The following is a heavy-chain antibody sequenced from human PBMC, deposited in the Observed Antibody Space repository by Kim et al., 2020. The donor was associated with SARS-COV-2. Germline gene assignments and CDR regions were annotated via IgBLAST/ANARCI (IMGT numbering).Heavy chain of an antibody. V-gene: IGHV4-34*01. J-gene: IGHJ6*02. CDR3: ARVEVDYYGSGSYYYYYYYGRDV. Sequence: SETLSLTCAVYGGSFSGYYWSWIRQPPGKGLEWIGEINHSGSTNYNPSLKSRVTISVDTSKNQFSLKLSSVTAADTAVYYCARVEVDYYGSGSYYYYYYYGRDVWGQGTTVTVSS. D-gene: IGHD3-10*01. CDR2: INHSGST. CDR1: GGSFSGYY.